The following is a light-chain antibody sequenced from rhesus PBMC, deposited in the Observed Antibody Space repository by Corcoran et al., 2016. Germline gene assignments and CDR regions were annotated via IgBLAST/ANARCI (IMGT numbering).Light chain of an antibody. Sequence: DIQMTQSPSSLSASVGDTVTITCRASQSISSWLAWYQQKPGKAPKLLIYKASILQSGVPSRFSGSGSGTDCTLTISSLQSEDLATYYCQQDSSSPWTFGQGTKVEIK. CDR1: QSISSW. CDR3: QQDSSSPWT. V-gene: IGKV1-22*01. CDR2: KAS. J-gene: IGKJ1*01.